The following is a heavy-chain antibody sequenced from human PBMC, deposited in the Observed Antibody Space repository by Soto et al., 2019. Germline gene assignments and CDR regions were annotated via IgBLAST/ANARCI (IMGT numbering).Heavy chain of an antibody. J-gene: IGHJ2*01. V-gene: IGHV3-7*03. D-gene: IGHD2-21*02. CDR3: ARIDCGGNCYSRSWYFDI. CDR1: GFTFSNYW. Sequence: EVQLVESGGGLVQPGGSLRLSCVASGFTFSNYWMGWVRQAPGKGLEWVANIRQDGGDKRDLDSVKGRFTTSRDNAQNSLYLQMNSLRAEDTAVYYCARIDCGGNCYSRSWYFDIWGRGTLVTVSS. CDR2: IRQDGGDK.